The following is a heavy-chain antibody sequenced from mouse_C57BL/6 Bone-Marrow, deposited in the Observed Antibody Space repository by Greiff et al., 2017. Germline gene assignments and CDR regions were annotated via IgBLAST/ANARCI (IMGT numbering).Heavy chain of an antibody. CDR2: IHPNSGST. D-gene: IGHD4-1*01. J-gene: IGHJ3*01. CDR3: ARANWPGFAY. V-gene: IGHV1-64*01. CDR1: GYTFTSYW. Sequence: QVQLKQPGAELVKPGASVKLSCKASGYTFTSYWMHWVKQRPGQGLEWIGMIHPNSGSTNYNEKFKSKATLNVDKSSSTAYMQLSSLTSEDSAVYYCARANWPGFAYWGQGTLVTVSA.